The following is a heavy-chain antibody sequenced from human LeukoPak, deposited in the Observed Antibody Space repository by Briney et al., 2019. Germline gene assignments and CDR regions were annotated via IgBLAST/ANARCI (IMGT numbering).Heavy chain of an antibody. CDR2: ISTYNGNT. CDR1: GYTFTSYG. J-gene: IGHJ6*02. CDR3: ARELPPGLGATLNYYYYRLDV. Sequence: ASVKVSCKASGYTFTSYGISWVRQAPGHGLKWMGWISTYNGNTNYAQKLQGRVTMTTDTSTSTAYMELRSLRSDDTAVYYCARELPPGLGATLNYYYYRLDVWGQGTTVTVSS. V-gene: IGHV1-18*01. D-gene: IGHD1-26*01.